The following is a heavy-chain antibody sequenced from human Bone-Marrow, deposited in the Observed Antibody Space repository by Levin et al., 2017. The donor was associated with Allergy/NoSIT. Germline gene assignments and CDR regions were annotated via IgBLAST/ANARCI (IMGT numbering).Heavy chain of an antibody. CDR3: AKELSGSSGWYWGDYYYYYGMDV. CDR1: GFTFSSYG. V-gene: IGHV3-30*18. D-gene: IGHD6-19*01. J-gene: IGHJ6*02. Sequence: GGSLRLSCAASGFTFSSYGMHWVRQAPGKGLEWVAVISYDGSNKYYADSVKGRFTISRDNSKNTLYLQMNSLRAEDTAVYYCAKELSGSSGWYWGDYYYYYGMDVWGQGTTVTVSS. CDR2: ISYDGSNK.